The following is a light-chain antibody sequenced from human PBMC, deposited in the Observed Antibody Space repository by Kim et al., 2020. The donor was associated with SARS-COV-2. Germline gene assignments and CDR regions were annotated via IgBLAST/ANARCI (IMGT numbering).Light chain of an antibody. CDR3: QHYNLFT. CDR2: DAS. Sequence: PGKRVTLSCRASQSVSSSYLTWSQQKPGQAPRLLIYDASTRDTGIPARFTGSGSGTDFTLTISSLQPEDFAVYYCQHYNLFTFGPGTKVDIK. J-gene: IGKJ3*01. CDR1: QSVSSSY. V-gene: IGKV3D-7*01.